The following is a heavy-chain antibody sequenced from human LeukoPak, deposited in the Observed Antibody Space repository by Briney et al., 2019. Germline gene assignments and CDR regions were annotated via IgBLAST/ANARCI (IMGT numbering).Heavy chain of an antibody. CDR3: TSSYSSGWYGPFDS. CDR1: GFTFSNAW. V-gene: IGHV3-15*01. Sequence: GGSLRLSCVASGFTFSNAWMSWVRQAPGKGLEWVGRIKSKTDGGTTDYAAPVKGRFIISRDDSKNTLHLQMNSLKTEDTAVYYCTSSYSSGWYGPFDSWGQGTLVTVSP. CDR2: IKSKTDGGTT. D-gene: IGHD6-19*01. J-gene: IGHJ4*02.